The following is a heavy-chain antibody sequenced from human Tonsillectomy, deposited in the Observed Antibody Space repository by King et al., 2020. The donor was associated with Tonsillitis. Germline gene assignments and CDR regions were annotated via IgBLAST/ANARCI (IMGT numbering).Heavy chain of an antibody. D-gene: IGHD6-19*01. CDR1: GGSISSYY. J-gene: IGHJ5*02. V-gene: IGHV4-59*01. Sequence: VQLQESGPGLVKPSETLSLTCTVSGGSISSYYWSWIRQPPGKGLEWIGYMYYSGSTNYNPSLKSRVTMSVDTSKNQFSLKLSSVTAADTAVYYCASSSGWYEFWFDPWGQGTLVTVSS. CDR3: ASSSGWYEFWFDP. CDR2: MYYSGST.